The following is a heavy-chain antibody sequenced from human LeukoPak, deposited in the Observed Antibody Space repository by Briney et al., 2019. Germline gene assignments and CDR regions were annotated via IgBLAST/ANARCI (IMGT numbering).Heavy chain of an antibody. CDR3: ARDPRQQLVLDY. D-gene: IGHD6-13*01. J-gene: IGHJ4*02. CDR2: ISYDGSNK. Sequence: GRSLRLSCAASGFTFSSYAMHWVRQAPGKGLEWVAVISYDGSNKYYADSVRGRFTISRDNSKNTLYLQMNSLRAVDTAVYYCARDPRQQLVLDYWGQGTLVTVSS. CDR1: GFTFSSYA. V-gene: IGHV3-30*04.